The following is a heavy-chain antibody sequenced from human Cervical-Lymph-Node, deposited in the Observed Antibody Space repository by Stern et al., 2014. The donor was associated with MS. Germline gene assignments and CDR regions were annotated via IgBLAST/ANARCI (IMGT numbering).Heavy chain of an antibody. CDR3: ARDRTEQWLTQNFDF. J-gene: IGHJ4*02. D-gene: IGHD6-19*01. V-gene: IGHV3-30*04. Sequence: VQLVESGGGFVQPGSSLTLSCAASGFNFNSYTIHWVRQAPGKGLEWVSLILYDGSNKYYADSVRGRFTISRDNSENTVYLQMNSLRADDTAVYYCARDRTEQWLTQNFDFWGQGILVTVSS. CDR2: ILYDGSNK. CDR1: GFNFNSYT.